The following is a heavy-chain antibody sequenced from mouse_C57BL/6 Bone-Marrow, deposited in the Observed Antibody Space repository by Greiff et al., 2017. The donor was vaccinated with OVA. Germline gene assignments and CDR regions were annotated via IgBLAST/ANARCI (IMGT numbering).Heavy chain of an antibody. CDR2: INPYNGGT. Sequence: EVKLMESGPVLVKPGASVKMSCKASGYTFTDYYMNWVKQSHGKSLEWIGVINPYNGGTSYNQKFKGKATLTVDKSSSTAYMELNSLTSEDSAVYYCARGFYSNSYYFDYWGQGTTLTVSS. V-gene: IGHV1-19*01. CDR3: ARGFYSNSYYFDY. J-gene: IGHJ2*01. CDR1: GYTFTDYY. D-gene: IGHD2-5*01.